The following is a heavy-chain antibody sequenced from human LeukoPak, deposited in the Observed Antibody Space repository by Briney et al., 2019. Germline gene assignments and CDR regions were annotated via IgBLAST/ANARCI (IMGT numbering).Heavy chain of an antibody. V-gene: IGHV3-30-3*01. J-gene: IGHJ4*02. CDR1: GFTFSSYA. CDR2: ISYDGSNK. Sequence: GGSLRLSCAASGFTFSSYAMHWVRQAPGKGLEWVAVISYDGSNKYYADSVEGRFTISRDNSKNTLYLQMNSLRAEDTAVYYCARVTGVGDYYDSSGYIDYWGQGTLVTVSS. D-gene: IGHD3-22*01. CDR3: ARVTGVGDYYDSSGYIDY.